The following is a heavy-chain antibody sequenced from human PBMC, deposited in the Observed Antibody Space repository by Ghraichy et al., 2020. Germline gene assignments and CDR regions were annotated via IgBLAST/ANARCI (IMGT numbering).Heavy chain of an antibody. CDR2: INPNSGDT. V-gene: IGHV1-2*02. CDR1: GYTFSAYY. J-gene: IGHJ4*02. D-gene: IGHD3-10*01. Sequence: ASVKVSCKASGYTFSAYYMYWVRQTPGQGLEWMGWINPNSGDTNYAQKFQGRVTLTRDTSISPAYMELSRLISDDSAVYYCASYYEGLGSYFDYWGQGTLVTVSS. CDR3: ASYYEGLGSYFDY.